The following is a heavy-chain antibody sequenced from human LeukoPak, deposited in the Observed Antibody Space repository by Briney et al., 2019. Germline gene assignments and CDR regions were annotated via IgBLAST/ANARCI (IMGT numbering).Heavy chain of an antibody. CDR2: ISGSSTYT. D-gene: IGHD4-17*01. Sequence: GGSLRLSCAASGFIFGDYYMSWIRQAPGKGLEWVSYISGSSTYTDYADSVKGRFTISRANAKNSLYLEINSLRVEDTAVYYCARETYGDYGPRNAFHIWGQGTMVTVSS. J-gene: IGHJ3*02. V-gene: IGHV3-11*05. CDR3: ARETYGDYGPRNAFHI. CDR1: GFIFGDYY.